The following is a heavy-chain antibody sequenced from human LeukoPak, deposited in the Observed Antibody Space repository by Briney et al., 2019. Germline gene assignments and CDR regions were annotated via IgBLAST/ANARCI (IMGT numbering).Heavy chain of an antibody. CDR1: GGTFSSYA. D-gene: IGHD3-3*01. CDR3: ARSSYDLDAFDI. CDR2: IIPIFGTA. J-gene: IGHJ3*02. Sequence: ASAKVSCKASGGTFSSYAISWVRQAPGQGLEWMGGIIPIFGTANYAQKFQGRVTITADESTSTAYMELSSLRSEDTAVYYCARSSYDLDAFDIWGQGTMVTVSS. V-gene: IGHV1-69*13.